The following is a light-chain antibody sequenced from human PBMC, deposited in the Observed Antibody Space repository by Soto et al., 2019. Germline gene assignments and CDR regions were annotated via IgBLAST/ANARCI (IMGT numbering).Light chain of an antibody. V-gene: IGKV4-1*01. CDR1: QSLLYSSNNKNY. CDR3: QQYYKPPLT. Sequence: DIVMTQSPDSLAVSLGERATINCKSSQSLLYSSNNKNYLTWYQQKPGQPPKLLIYWASTRESGVPDRFRGSGSVTDFTLTISSLQAEDVAVYYCQQYYKPPLTFGGGTKVEI. CDR2: WAS. J-gene: IGKJ4*02.